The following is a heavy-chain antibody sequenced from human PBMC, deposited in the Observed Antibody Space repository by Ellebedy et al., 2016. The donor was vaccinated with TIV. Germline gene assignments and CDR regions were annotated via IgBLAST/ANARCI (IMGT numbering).Heavy chain of an antibody. V-gene: IGHV5-51*01. CDR2: VYPADSDT. J-gene: IGHJ4*02. CDR3: ARVPKSFYDASAFDGDF. D-gene: IGHD3-22*01. Sequence: GESLKISXTTSGYSFVNYWIGWVRQMPGKGLEWMGIVYPADSDTAYNPSFQGQVTISADESISTAYLQWNSLKASDTAMYYCARVPKSFYDASAFDGDFWGQGTQVTVS. CDR1: GYSFVNYW.